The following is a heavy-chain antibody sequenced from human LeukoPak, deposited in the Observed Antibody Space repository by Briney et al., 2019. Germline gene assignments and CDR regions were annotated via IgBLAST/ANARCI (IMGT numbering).Heavy chain of an antibody. CDR2: IKQDGSET. CDR1: GFTFSSYW. J-gene: IGHJ6*03. D-gene: IGHD5-12*01. Sequence: GGSLRLSCAASGFTFSSYWMSWVRQAPGKGLEWVANIKQDGSETYYVDSVKGRFTISRDNAKNSLYLQMNSLRAEDTAVYYCARTGSGWLRSIYYYYYMDVWGKGTTVTISS. V-gene: IGHV3-7*01. CDR3: ARTGSGWLRSIYYYYYMDV.